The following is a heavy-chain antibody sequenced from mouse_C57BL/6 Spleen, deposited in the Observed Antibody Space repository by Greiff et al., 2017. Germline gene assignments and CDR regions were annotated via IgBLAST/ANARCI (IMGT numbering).Heavy chain of an antibody. D-gene: IGHD2-2*01. Sequence: ESGPGLVKPSQSLSLPCSVTGYSITSGYYWNWIRQFPGNKLEWMGYISYDGSNNYNPSLKNRISINSDTSKNQFFLKLNSVTTEDTATYYCAMSYGYDVAGFAYWGQGTLVTVSA. J-gene: IGHJ3*01. V-gene: IGHV3-6*01. CDR2: ISYDGSN. CDR1: GYSITSGYY. CDR3: AMSYGYDVAGFAY.